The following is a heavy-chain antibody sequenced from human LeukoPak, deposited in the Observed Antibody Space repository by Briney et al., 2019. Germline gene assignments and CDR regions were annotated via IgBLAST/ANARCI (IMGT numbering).Heavy chain of an antibody. J-gene: IGHJ4*02. CDR1: GFTFSDYS. CDR3: AKGDHASSWYTAIDY. V-gene: IGHV3-21*01. D-gene: IGHD6-13*01. CDR2: MSGGSSYI. Sequence: TGGSLRLSCAASGFTFSDYSMIWVRQAPGRGLEFVSTMSGGSSYIFYADSLKGRFTVSRDNAKGSLYLQMNSLRAEDTAVYYCAKGDHASSWYTAIDYWGQGALVTVSS.